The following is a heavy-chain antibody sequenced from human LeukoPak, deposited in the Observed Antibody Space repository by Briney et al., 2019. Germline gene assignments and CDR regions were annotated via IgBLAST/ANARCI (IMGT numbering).Heavy chain of an antibody. D-gene: IGHD3-10*01. V-gene: IGHV4-4*02. Sequence: TLSLTCAVSGGSISSSNWWSWVRQPPGKGLEWIGEIYHSGSTNYNPSLKSRVTIAVDTSKNQFSLKLSSVTAADTAVYYCARPYYGSGSYPRWGQGTLATVSS. J-gene: IGHJ4*02. CDR3: ARPYYGSGSYPR. CDR2: IYHSGST. CDR1: GGSISSSNW.